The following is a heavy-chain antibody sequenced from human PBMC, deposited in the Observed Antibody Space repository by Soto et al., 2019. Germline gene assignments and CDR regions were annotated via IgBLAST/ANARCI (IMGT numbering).Heavy chain of an antibody. V-gene: IGHV3-33*01. CDR2: IWSDGSNK. CDR3: ARDPPGSGWAFDY. D-gene: IGHD6-19*01. CDR1: GFTFSTHA. Sequence: GGSLRLSCAAAGFTFSTHAMHWVRQAPGKGLEWVAFIWSDGSNKYYADSVKGRATISRDNSKRTVDLQMNSLRAEDTAVYYCARDPPGSGWAFDYWGQRP. J-gene: IGHJ4*02.